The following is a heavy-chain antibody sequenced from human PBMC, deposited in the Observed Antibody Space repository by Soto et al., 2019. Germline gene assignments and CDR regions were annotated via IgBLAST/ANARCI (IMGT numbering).Heavy chain of an antibody. CDR2: SSGIGGST. CDR3: ARGSAGYISSWYYFDY. J-gene: IGHJ4*02. D-gene: IGHD6-13*01. V-gene: IGHV3-23*01. CDR1: GFTFTDYA. Sequence: EVQLLESGGGLVQPGGSLRLSCAASGFTFTDYALSWVRQAPGKGLEWVATSSGIGGSTYLADSVKGRLSISRDKSKNTMSLLMNSLRAEDTAVYFCARGSAGYISSWYYFDYWGRGTLVTVSS.